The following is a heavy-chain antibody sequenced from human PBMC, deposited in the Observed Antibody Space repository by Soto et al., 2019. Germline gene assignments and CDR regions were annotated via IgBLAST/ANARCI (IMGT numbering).Heavy chain of an antibody. CDR1: GGSISIYF. CDR2: IYASGTT. V-gene: IGHV4-4*07. CDR3: ARGIVGTTHHDY. D-gene: IGHD1-26*01. J-gene: IGHJ4*02. Sequence: SETLSLTCTVSGGSISIYFWSWIRQPAGKGLEWIGRIYASGTTNYNPSLKSRVTMSVDTSRNQFSLRLSSATAADTAVYYCARGIVGTTHHDYWGQGTLVTVSS.